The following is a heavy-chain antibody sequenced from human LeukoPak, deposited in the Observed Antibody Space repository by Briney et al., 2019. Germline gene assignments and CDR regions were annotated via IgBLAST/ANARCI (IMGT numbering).Heavy chain of an antibody. D-gene: IGHD5-18*01. Sequence: SETLSLTCAVYGGSFSGYYWSWVRQPPGKGLEWVGEINNSGSTNYNASLKSRVTISVDKSKNQLYLKLSCVSAEDTAVYYFASPDTAIVYWGQGTLVTVSS. V-gene: IGHV4-34*01. CDR1: GGSFSGYY. CDR2: INNSGST. J-gene: IGHJ4*02. CDR3: ASPDTAIVY.